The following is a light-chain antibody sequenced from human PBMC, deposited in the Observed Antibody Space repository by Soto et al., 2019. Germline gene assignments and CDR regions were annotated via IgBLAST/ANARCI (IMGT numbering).Light chain of an antibody. J-gene: IGLJ2*01. CDR3: CSYAGSYTVI. CDR1: SSDVGAYKD. V-gene: IGLV2-11*01. Sequence: QAVVTQPRSVSGSPGQSVTISCTGTSSDVGAYKDVSWYQQHPGKAPKLMIYDVSKRPSGVPDRFSGSKSGNTASLTISGLQAEDEAYYYCCSYAGSYTVIFGGGTKVTVL. CDR2: DVS.